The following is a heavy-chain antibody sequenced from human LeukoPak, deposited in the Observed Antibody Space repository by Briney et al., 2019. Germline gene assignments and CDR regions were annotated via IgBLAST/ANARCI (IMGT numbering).Heavy chain of an antibody. J-gene: IGHJ4*02. D-gene: IGHD2-21*02. CDR3: ATCNGDCYFNF. CDR2: ISSSGSTI. Sequence: GGSLRLSCAASGFTFSSYEMNWVRQAPGKGLEWVSYISSSGSTIYYADSVKGRFTISRDNAKNSLYLQMNSLKIEDTAVYYCATCNGDCYFNFWGQGTLVTVSS. CDR1: GFTFSSYE. V-gene: IGHV3-48*03.